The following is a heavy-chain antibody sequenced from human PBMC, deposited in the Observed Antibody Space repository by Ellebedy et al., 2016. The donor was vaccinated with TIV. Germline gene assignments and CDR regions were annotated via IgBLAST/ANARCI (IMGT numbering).Heavy chain of an antibody. V-gene: IGHV4-59*08. J-gene: IGHJ4*02. CDR2: INSRGTT. CDR3: ARQRAVDFYDSSGYYSDYFDY. Sequence: GSLRLSCTVSGGSITSYYWTWIRQSPGKGLEYIGYINSRGTTNSNPSLKSRVTMSTDTYKNQFSLNLNSVTAADTAMYYCARQRAVDFYDSSGYYSDYFDYWGQGTLVTVSS. D-gene: IGHD3-22*01. CDR1: GGSITSYY.